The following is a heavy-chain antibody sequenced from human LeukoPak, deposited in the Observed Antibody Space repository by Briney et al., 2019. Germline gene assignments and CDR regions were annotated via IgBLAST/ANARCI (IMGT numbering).Heavy chain of an antibody. CDR1: GFTFSSYS. D-gene: IGHD2-15*01. V-gene: IGHV3-48*04. Sequence: GGSLRLSCAASGFTFSSYSMNWVRQAPGKGLEWVSYISSSSSTIYYADSVKGRFTISRDNAKNSLYLQMNSLRAEDTAVYYCARDISGGSFNYYYYSMDVWGQGTTVTVSS. J-gene: IGHJ6*02. CDR2: ISSSSSTI. CDR3: ARDISGGSFNYYYYSMDV.